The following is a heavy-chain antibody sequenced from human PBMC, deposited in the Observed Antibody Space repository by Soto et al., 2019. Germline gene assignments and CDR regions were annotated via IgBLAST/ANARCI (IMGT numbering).Heavy chain of an antibody. CDR1: GFIFSGSA. Sequence: EVQLVESGGGLVQPGGSLKLSCAASGFIFSGSAVHWVRQASGKGLEWVGGILSKAGNYATAYPASMKGRFTISRDDSDTTALLQMNSLKTEDPAVYYCIRGGSPYYYDYWGQVTLVAVSS. CDR3: IRGGSPYYYDY. J-gene: IGHJ4*02. CDR2: ILSKAGNYAT. V-gene: IGHV3-73*01.